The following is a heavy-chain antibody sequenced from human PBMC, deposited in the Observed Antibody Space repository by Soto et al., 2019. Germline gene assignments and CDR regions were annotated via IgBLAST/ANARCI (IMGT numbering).Heavy chain of an antibody. CDR1: GYTFTSYG. V-gene: IGHV1-18*01. Sequence: SSVKVSCKASGYTFTSYGISWVRQAPGQGLEWMGWISAYNGNRNYVQKLQGRVTMTTDTSTSTAYMELRSLRSDDTAVYYCARLYCISTSCYLGMDVWGQGTTVTVSS. CDR3: ARLYCISTSCYLGMDV. CDR2: ISAYNGNR. D-gene: IGHD2-2*01. J-gene: IGHJ6*02.